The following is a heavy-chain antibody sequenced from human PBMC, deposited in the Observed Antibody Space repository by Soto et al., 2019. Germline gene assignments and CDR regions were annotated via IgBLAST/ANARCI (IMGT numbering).Heavy chain of an antibody. CDR3: AGCDIVVVPAASRSYNWFDP. CDR2: INHSGST. CDR1: GGSFSGYY. D-gene: IGHD2-2*01. V-gene: IGHV4-34*01. Sequence: PSETLSLTCAVYGGSFSGYYWSWIRQPPGKGLEWIGEINHSGSTNYNPSLKSRVTISVDTSKNQFSLKLSSVTAADTAVYYCAGCDIVVVPAASRSYNWFDPWGQGTLVTVSS. J-gene: IGHJ5*02.